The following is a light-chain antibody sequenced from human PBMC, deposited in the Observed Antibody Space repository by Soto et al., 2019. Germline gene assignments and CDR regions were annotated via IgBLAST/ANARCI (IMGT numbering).Light chain of an antibody. Sequence: EIVLTQSPGTLSLSPGARATLSCRASQSVSSSSLAWYQHKPGQAPRLLIYDAFSRDTDIPDRFSGSGSGTDATLTISRLEPEDFAVYYCQHYDSSPPKYTFGQGTKLEI. CDR3: QHYDSSPPKYT. CDR2: DAF. V-gene: IGKV3-20*01. J-gene: IGKJ2*01. CDR1: QSVSSSS.